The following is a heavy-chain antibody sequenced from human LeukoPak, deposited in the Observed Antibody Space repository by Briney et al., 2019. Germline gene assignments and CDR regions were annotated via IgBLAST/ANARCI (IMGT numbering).Heavy chain of an antibody. CDR1: GFTFSSYE. CDR2: ISSSGTTI. D-gene: IGHD4-23*01. Sequence: PGWSLRLSCAASGFTFSSYEMNWVRQAPGKGLEWVSYISSSGTTIYFADSVKGRFTISRDNAKNSLYLQMNSLKAEDTAVYYCARSVAIDYWGQGTLVTVSS. CDR3: ARSVAIDY. J-gene: IGHJ4*02. V-gene: IGHV3-48*03.